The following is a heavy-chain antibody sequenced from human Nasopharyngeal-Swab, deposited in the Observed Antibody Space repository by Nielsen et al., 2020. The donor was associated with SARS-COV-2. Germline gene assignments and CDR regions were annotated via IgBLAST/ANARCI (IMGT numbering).Heavy chain of an antibody. Sequence: ASVKVSCKASGYTFTGYYIHWVRQAPGQGLEWMGIINPGGGSTRYAQNFRGRVTMTRDTSTSTVYMEVSSLRSEDTAVYYCARDDCITDSCSSGYYNYGMDVWGQGTTVTVSS. CDR3: ARDDCITDSCSSGYYNYGMDV. CDR1: GYTFTGYY. D-gene: IGHD2-15*01. V-gene: IGHV1-46*01. CDR2: INPGGGST. J-gene: IGHJ6*02.